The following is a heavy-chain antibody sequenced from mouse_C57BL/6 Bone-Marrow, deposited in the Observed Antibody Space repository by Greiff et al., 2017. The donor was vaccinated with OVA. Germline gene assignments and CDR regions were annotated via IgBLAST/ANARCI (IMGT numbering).Heavy chain of an antibody. V-gene: IGHV1-64*01. CDR3: ARGGITTVPSVAMDY. CDR2: IHPNSGST. Sequence: QVQLQQPGAELVKPGASVKLSCKASGYTFTSYWMHWVKQRPGQGLEWIGMIHPNSGSTNYNEKFKSKATLTVDKSSSTAYMQLSSLTSEDSAVYYFARGGITTVPSVAMDYWGQGTSVTVAS. CDR1: GYTFTSYW. J-gene: IGHJ4*01. D-gene: IGHD1-1*01.